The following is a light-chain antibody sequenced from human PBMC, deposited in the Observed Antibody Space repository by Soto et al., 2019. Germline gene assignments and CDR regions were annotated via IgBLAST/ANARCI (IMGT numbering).Light chain of an antibody. Sequence: EMVLTQSPATLSLSPGERATLSCRASQSVSSYLVWYQQKPGQAPRLLISDASNRATGIPARFSGSGSGADFTLTISSLEPEDFAVYYCQQRSNFGQGTRLEI. V-gene: IGKV3-11*01. J-gene: IGKJ5*01. CDR1: QSVSSY. CDR3: QQRSN. CDR2: DAS.